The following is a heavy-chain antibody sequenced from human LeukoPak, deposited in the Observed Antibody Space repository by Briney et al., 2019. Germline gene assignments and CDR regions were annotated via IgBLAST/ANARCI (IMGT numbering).Heavy chain of an antibody. Sequence: GGSLRLSCAASGFTFSSYWMSWFRQAPGTALEGVANIKQDGSEKYYVDSVKGRFTISRDNAKNSLYLQMNSLRAEDTAVYYCARESRYQLKDPWGQGTLVTVSS. V-gene: IGHV3-7*01. J-gene: IGHJ5*02. CDR1: GFTFSSYW. CDR3: ARESRYQLKDP. CDR2: IKQDGSEK. D-gene: IGHD2-2*01.